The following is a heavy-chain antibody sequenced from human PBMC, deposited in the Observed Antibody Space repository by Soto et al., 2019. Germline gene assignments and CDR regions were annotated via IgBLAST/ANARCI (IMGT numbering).Heavy chain of an antibody. CDR1: GFTFSNYA. D-gene: IGHD2-15*01. CDR2: ISYDGNNK. CDR3: AREGCDGGTCCTLVGLRYGMDV. Sequence: QVQLVESGGGVVQPGRSLRLSCAASGFTFSNYAMYWVRQAPGKGLEWVAVISYDGNNKYYADSVKGRFTISRDNSKNTLYLQMNSMRAEDTAVYYCAREGCDGGTCCTLVGLRYGMDVWGQGTTVTVSS. V-gene: IGHV3-30-3*01. J-gene: IGHJ6*02.